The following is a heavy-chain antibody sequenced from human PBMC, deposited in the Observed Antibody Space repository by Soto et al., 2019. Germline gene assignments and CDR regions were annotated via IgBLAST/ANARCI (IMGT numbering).Heavy chain of an antibody. CDR1: GFIFSTYW. CDR2: ISPDGGDK. J-gene: IGHJ4*01. D-gene: IGHD3-16*01. Sequence: GGSLRLSCKGSGFIFSTYWMTWVRQAAGKGFECMGNISPDGGDKNFLESVRGRFAFSRDNAKNSLYLQMNNLRVEDTAVYYCVRIGIWGPVLNWSGLGGQGALVKVSS. CDR3: VRIGIWGPVLNWSGL. V-gene: IGHV3-7*01.